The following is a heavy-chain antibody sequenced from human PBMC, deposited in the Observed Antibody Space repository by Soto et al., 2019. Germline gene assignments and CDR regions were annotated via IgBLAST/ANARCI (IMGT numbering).Heavy chain of an antibody. CDR1: GFTFDNAW. CDR3: TSGLIVVVAASRLAGY. Sequence: EVQLVESGGGLVKPGGSLRLSCAASGFTFDNAWMNWVRQAPGKGLEWVGRIKSKTYGETTDYAAPVKGRFTISRDDSRNTLFLQMNSLKAEDTARYYCTSGLIVVVAASRLAGYLGQGTLVTVSS. J-gene: IGHJ4*02. D-gene: IGHD2-15*01. V-gene: IGHV3-15*07. CDR2: IKSKTYGETT.